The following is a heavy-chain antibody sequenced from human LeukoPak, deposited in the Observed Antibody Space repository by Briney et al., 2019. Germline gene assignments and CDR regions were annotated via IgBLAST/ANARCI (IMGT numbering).Heavy chain of an antibody. CDR1: GGSISSYY. D-gene: IGHD3-3*01. CDR2: IYYSGST. CDR3: ARGYDFWSHRYYMDV. J-gene: IGHJ6*03. V-gene: IGHV4-59*01. Sequence: PSETLSLTCTVSGGSISSYYWSWIRQPPGKGLEWIGYIYYSGSTNYNPSLKSRVTISVDTSKNQFSLKLSSVSAADTAVYYCARGYDFWSHRYYMDVWGKGTTVTVSS.